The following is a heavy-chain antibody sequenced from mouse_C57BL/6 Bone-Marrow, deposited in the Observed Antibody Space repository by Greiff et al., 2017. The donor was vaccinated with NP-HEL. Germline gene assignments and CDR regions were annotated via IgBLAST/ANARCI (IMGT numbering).Heavy chain of an antibody. CDR1: GFNIKDYY. CDR2: IDPEDGET. V-gene: IGHV14-2*01. CDR3: AGLLRYFDV. Sequence: VQLQQSGAELVKPGASVKLSCTASGFNIKDYYMHWVKQRTEQGLEWIGRIDPEDGETKYAPKFQGKATLTADTSSNTAYLPLSSLTSEDTAVYYCAGLLRYFDVWGTGTTVTVSS. D-gene: IGHD2-3*01. J-gene: IGHJ1*03.